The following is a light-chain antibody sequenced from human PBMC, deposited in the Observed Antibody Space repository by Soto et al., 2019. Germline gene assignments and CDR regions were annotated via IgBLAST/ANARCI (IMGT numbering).Light chain of an antibody. CDR3: MQALQTPWT. CDR1: QSLLHSNGYNY. J-gene: IGKJ1*01. V-gene: IGKV2-28*01. CDR2: WGS. Sequence: DIVMTQSPLSLPVTAGEPASVSCRSSQSLLHSNGYNYLDWYLQKPGQSPQLLIYWGSNRASGVPDRFSGSGSGTNFTLKISRVEAEDAGVYYCMQALQTPWTFGQGTKV.